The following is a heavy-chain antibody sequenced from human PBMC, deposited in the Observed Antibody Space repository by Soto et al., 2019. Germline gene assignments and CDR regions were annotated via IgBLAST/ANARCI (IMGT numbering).Heavy chain of an antibody. CDR1: GFSFGSSW. CDR2: IKKDGSQI. CDR3: ARDVSPGSSSLYLDAFDI. Sequence: VQLVESGGGLVQPGGSLRLSCVASGFSFGSSWMTWVRQAPGKGLEWVANIKKDGSQISYLDSVRGRFTISRDNAKNSLYLQMNSLRAEDTAPYYCARDVSPGSSSLYLDAFDIWGQGTMVTVSS. D-gene: IGHD6-13*01. J-gene: IGHJ3*02. V-gene: IGHV3-7*05.